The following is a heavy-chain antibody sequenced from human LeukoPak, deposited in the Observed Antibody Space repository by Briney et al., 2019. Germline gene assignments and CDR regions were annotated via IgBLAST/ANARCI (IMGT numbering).Heavy chain of an antibody. V-gene: IGHV4-30-2*01. Sequence: PSQTLSLTCAVSGGSISSGGYSWSWIRQPPGKGLEWIGYIYHSGSTYYNPSLKSRVTISVDRSKNQFSLKLSSVTAADTAVYYCARRLPRTVVTLPASLHDAFDIWGQGTIVTVSS. D-gene: IGHD4-23*01. CDR3: ARRLPRTVVTLPASLHDAFDI. CDR1: GGSISSGGYS. J-gene: IGHJ3*02. CDR2: IYHSGST.